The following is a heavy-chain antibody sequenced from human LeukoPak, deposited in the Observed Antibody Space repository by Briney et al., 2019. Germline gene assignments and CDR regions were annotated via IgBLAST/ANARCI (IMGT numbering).Heavy chain of an antibody. CDR2: SHYSGDT. D-gene: IGHD6-6*01. V-gene: IGHV4-59*11. J-gene: IGHJ6*03. CDR1: GGSISSHD. Sequence: SETLSLTCTVSGGSISSHDWSWIRQSPGKGLEWIGYSHYSGDTSYNPSLKSRVTISLDTSKNQFSLRLSSVTAADTAVYFCAKGEYSRTSYYHYYMDVWGKGTTVTVSS. CDR3: AKGEYSRTSYYHYYMDV.